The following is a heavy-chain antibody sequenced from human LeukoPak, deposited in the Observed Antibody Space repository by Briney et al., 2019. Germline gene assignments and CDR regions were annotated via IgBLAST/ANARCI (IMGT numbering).Heavy chain of an antibody. Sequence: SQTLSLTCTVSGGSISSTSYHWAWIRHPPRKGLEWIATVYYTGSAYYNPSLKSRVTISVDTSKRQFSLKLSSVTTADTALYYCARYASGSYYWFDPWGQGALVTVSS. J-gene: IGHJ5*02. D-gene: IGHD3-10*01. V-gene: IGHV4-39*01. CDR1: GGSISSTSYH. CDR3: ARYASGSYYWFDP. CDR2: VYYTGSA.